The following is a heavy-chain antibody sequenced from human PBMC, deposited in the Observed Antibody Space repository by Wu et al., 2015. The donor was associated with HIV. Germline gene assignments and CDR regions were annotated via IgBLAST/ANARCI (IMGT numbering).Heavy chain of an antibody. D-gene: IGHD2-15*01. CDR3: ARGCSGGSCSPGWFDP. CDR1: GGTFNSYA. V-gene: IGHV1-69*13. CDR2: IIPMFDLK. J-gene: IGHJ5*02. Sequence: QVQLAQSGAEVKKPGSSVKVSCRASGGTFNSYAVNWVRQAPEQGLEWMGRIIPMFDLKHYAQKFRGRITLSADESTGTAYMEVNNLRSDDTAMYYCARGCSGGSCSPGWFDPWGQGTLVTVSS.